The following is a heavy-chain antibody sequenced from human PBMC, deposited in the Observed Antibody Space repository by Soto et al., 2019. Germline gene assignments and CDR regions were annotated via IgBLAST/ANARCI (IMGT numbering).Heavy chain of an antibody. V-gene: IGHV5-51*01. J-gene: IGHJ5*02. Sequence: GESLKISCKGSGYSFTSYWIGWVCQMPGKGLEWMGIIYPGDSDTRYSPSFQGQVTISADKSISTAYLQWSSLKASDTAMYYCARGPSCISTSCYANWFDPWGQGTLVTVSS. D-gene: IGHD2-2*01. CDR2: IYPGDSDT. CDR1: GYSFTSYW. CDR3: ARGPSCISTSCYANWFDP.